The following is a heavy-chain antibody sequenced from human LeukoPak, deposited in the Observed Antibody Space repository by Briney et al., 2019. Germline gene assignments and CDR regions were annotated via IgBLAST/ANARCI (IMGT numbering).Heavy chain of an antibody. D-gene: IGHD3-3*01. CDR3: ARHKAPTYYDFWSGYLPYYYYYYMDV. J-gene: IGHJ6*03. CDR2: IYTSGST. Sequence: PSETLSLTCTVSGGSISSYYWSWIRQPPGKGLEWIGYIYTSGSTNYNPSLKSRVTISVDTSKNQFSLKLSSVTAADTAVYYCARHKAPTYYDFWSGYLPYYYYYYMDVRGKGTTVTVSS. V-gene: IGHV4-4*09. CDR1: GGSISSYY.